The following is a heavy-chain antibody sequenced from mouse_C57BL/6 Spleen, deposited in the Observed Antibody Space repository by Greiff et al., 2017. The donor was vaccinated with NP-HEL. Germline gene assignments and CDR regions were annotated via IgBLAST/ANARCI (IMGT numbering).Heavy chain of an antibody. D-gene: IGHD1-1*01. Sequence: VQLQQSGAELVKPGASVKMSCKASGYTFTSYWITWVKQRPGQGLEWIGDIYPGSGSTNYNEKFKSKATLTVDTSSSTAYMQLSSLTSEDSAVYYCARSLITTVVATPYWYFDVWGTGTTVTVSS. CDR3: ARSLITTVVATPYWYFDV. J-gene: IGHJ1*03. V-gene: IGHV1-55*01. CDR2: IYPGSGST. CDR1: GYTFTSYW.